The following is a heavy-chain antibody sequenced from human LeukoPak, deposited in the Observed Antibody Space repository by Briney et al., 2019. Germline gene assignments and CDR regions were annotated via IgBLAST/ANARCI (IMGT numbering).Heavy chain of an antibody. D-gene: IGHD4-17*01. J-gene: IGHJ3*02. Sequence: PGRSLRLSCAASGFTFSSYAMHWVRQAPGKGLEWVAVISYDGSNKYYADSVKGRFTISRDNSKNTLYLQMNSLKTEDTAVYYCTTEMTTVTRGKIWGQGTMVTVSS. CDR3: TTEMTTVTRGKI. V-gene: IGHV3-30*04. CDR2: ISYDGSNK. CDR1: GFTFSSYA.